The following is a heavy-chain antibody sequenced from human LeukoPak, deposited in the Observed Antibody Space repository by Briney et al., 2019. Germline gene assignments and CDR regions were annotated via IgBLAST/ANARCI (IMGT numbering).Heavy chain of an antibody. D-gene: IGHD6-13*01. CDR1: GGSISSYY. V-gene: IGHV4-59*01. J-gene: IGHJ4*02. CDR3: ARGGTRIAAAGLDY. CDR2: IYYSGST. Sequence: SETLSLTCTVSGGSISSYYWTWIRQPPGKGLEWIGYIYYSGSTNYKPSLKSRVTISLDPSKNQFSLKLSSVTAADTAVYYCARGGTRIAAAGLDYWGQGTLVTVSS.